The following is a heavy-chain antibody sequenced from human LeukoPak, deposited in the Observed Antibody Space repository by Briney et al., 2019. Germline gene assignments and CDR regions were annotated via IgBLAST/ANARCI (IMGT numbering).Heavy chain of an antibody. D-gene: IGHD1-26*01. V-gene: IGHV4-59*08. Sequence: PSETLSLTCTVSGGSISSYYWSWIRQPPGKGLEWIGYIYYSGGTNYNPSLKSRITISVDTSKNQFSLKLSSVTAADTAVYYCARLGFSNSGSYLAPSDYWGQGTLVTVSS. CDR1: GGSISSYY. J-gene: IGHJ4*02. CDR2: IYYSGGT. CDR3: ARLGFSNSGSYLAPSDY.